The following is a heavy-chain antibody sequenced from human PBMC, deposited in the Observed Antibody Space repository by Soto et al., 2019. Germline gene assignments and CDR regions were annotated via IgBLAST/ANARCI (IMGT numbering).Heavy chain of an antibody. D-gene: IGHD3-22*01. CDR3: ARDGGYYDSSGRNDYYGMDV. Sequence: GESLKISCAASGFTFSSYAMHWVRQAPGKGLEWVAVISYGGSNKYYADSVKGRFTISRDNSKNTLYLQMNSLRAEDTAVYYCARDGGYYDSSGRNDYYGMDVWGQGTTVTVSS. V-gene: IGHV3-30-3*01. CDR2: ISYGGSNK. J-gene: IGHJ6*02. CDR1: GFTFSSYA.